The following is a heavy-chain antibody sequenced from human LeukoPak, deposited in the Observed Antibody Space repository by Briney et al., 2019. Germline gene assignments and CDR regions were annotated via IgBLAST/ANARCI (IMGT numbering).Heavy chain of an antibody. J-gene: IGHJ4*02. V-gene: IGHV3-7*01. CDR1: GFSFSDYW. CDR3: SRSLDY. CDR2: INQDGSEG. Sequence: GGSLRLSCAASGFSFSDYWIDWVRQSPGKGMEWVANINQDGSEGYYADSVKGRFTISRDNAKNSLYLQMNKLRAEDTAVYYCSRSLDYWGQGALVTVSS.